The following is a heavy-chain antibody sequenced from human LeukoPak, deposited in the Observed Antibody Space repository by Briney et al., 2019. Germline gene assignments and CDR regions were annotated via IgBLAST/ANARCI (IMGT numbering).Heavy chain of an antibody. Sequence: GESLRLSCAASGFTFSNSWMQWVRQVPGKGLVWVSRINTDGTSTIYADSVRGRFIISRDNAKNTLYLQMNSLRADDTAVYYCARPQQGGTTRSHGLDVWGQGTTVTVSS. CDR2: INTDGTST. CDR1: GFTFSNSW. D-gene: IGHD2-2*01. CDR3: ARPQQGGTTRSHGLDV. J-gene: IGHJ6*02. V-gene: IGHV3-74*01.